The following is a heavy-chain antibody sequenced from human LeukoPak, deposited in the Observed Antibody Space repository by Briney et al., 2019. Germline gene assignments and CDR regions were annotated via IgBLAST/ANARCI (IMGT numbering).Heavy chain of an antibody. Sequence: GGSLRLSCAASGFTFSSYWMHWVRQAPGKGLVWVSRINSDGSSTSYADSVKGRFTISRDNAKNTLYLQMNSLRAEDTALYYCARVARGIKEAPNDYWGQGTLVTVSS. CDR2: INSDGSST. J-gene: IGHJ4*02. D-gene: IGHD3-16*01. V-gene: IGHV3-74*01. CDR3: ARVARGIKEAPNDY. CDR1: GFTFSSYW.